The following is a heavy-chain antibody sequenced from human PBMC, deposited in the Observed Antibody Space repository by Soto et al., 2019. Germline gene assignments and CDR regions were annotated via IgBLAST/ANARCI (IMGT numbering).Heavy chain of an antibody. D-gene: IGHD3-3*01. CDR1: GGSISSSSDY. V-gene: IGHV4-39*01. Sequence: SETLSLTCTVSGGSISSSSDYWGWIRQPPGKGLEWIGSIYYSGSTYYNPSLKSRVAISVDTSKNQFSLKLSSVTAADTAVYYCASLRLVGVLNFDYWGQGTLVTVSS. J-gene: IGHJ4*02. CDR2: IYYSGST. CDR3: ASLRLVGVLNFDY.